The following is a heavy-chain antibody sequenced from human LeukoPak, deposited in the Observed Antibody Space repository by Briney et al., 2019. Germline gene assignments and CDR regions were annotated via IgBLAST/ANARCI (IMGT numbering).Heavy chain of an antibody. CDR2: ISDSSRTI. CDR1: GFDFSSYS. D-gene: IGHD6-19*01. V-gene: IGHV3-48*02. Sequence: PGGSLRLSCAASGFDFSSYSMNWIRRAPGKGLEWLSYISDSSRTIYYAESVKGRFTISRDNAKNSLYLQMNSLRDEDTAVYYYARVAVTAPRHWGQGTLVTVSS. CDR3: ARVAVTAPRH. J-gene: IGHJ1*01.